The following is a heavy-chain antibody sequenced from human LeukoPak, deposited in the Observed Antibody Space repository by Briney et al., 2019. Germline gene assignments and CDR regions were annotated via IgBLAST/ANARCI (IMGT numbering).Heavy chain of an antibody. Sequence: PGGSLRLSCVASGFMFSSDGMHWVRQAPGKGLEWVTFIRYDGSNEYYADSVKGRFTISRDNSQDTLSLQMNSLRAEDTAVYYCVKGPYYDYIWGTYRYPDDSFDIWGQGTMVTVSS. J-gene: IGHJ3*02. CDR2: IRYDGSNE. D-gene: IGHD3-16*02. CDR1: GFMFSSDG. CDR3: VKGPYYDYIWGTYRYPDDSFDI. V-gene: IGHV3-30*02.